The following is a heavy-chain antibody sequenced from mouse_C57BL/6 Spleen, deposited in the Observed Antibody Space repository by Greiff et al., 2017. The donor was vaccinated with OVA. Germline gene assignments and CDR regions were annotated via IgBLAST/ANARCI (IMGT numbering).Heavy chain of an antibody. CDR3: ARSGTVYAMDY. CDR2: IYPSDSET. Sequence: QVQLQHPGAELVRPGSSVKLSCKASGYTFTSYWMDWVKQRPGQGLEWIGNIYPSDSETHYNQKFKDKATLTVDKSSSTAYMQLSSLTSEDSAVYYCARSGTVYAMDYWGQGTSVTVSS. J-gene: IGHJ4*01. CDR1: GYTFTSYW. D-gene: IGHD4-1*01. V-gene: IGHV1-61*01.